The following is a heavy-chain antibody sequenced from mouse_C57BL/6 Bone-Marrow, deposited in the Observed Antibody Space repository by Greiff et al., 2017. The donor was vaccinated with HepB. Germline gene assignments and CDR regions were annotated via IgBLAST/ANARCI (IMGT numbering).Heavy chain of an antibody. Sequence: QVQLQQPGAELVKPGASVKVSCKASGYTFTSYWMHWVKQRPIQGLEWIGNIDPSDSETHYNQKFKDKATLTVDKSSSTAYMQLSSLTSEDSAVYYCARCDGNYEGVDFDYWGQGTTLTVSS. CDR1: GYTFTSYW. D-gene: IGHD2-1*01. V-gene: IGHV1-52*01. J-gene: IGHJ2*01. CDR3: ARCDGNYEGVDFDY. CDR2: IDPSDSET.